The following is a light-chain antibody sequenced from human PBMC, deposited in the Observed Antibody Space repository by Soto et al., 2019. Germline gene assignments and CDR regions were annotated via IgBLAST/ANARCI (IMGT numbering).Light chain of an antibody. J-gene: IGKJ2*02. CDR3: QQSYTTPRT. CDR1: QTISNY. Sequence: DIQMTQSPASLSSSVGDRVTITCRASQTISNYLNWYQQKPGKAPKLLIYAISSLYGGVPSRFSGSGSGTDFTLTISSLQPEDFATYSCQQSYTTPRTFGQGTKLEI. V-gene: IGKV1-39*01. CDR2: AIS.